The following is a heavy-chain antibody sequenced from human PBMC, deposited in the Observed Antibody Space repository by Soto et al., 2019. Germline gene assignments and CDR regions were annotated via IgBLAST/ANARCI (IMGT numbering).Heavy chain of an antibody. CDR2: ISAYNGNT. D-gene: IGHD3-10*01. J-gene: IGHJ4*02. V-gene: IGHV1-18*01. Sequence: ASVKVSCKASGYTFTRYGISWVRQAPGQGLEWMGWISAYNGNTNYAQKLQGRVTMTTDTSTSTAYMELRSLRSDDTAVYYCARVASGVTMVRGVPDYWGQGTLVTVSS. CDR3: ARVASGVTMVRGVPDY. CDR1: GYTFTRYG.